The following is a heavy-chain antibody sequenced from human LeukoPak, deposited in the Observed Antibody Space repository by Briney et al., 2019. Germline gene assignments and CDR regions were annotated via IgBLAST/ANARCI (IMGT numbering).Heavy chain of an antibody. CDR2: IYISGST. CDR3: ARGYYAGLDS. J-gene: IGHJ4*02. V-gene: IGHV4-4*07. CDR1: GGSISSYY. Sequence: PSETLSLTCTVSGGSISSYYWNWIRQPAGKGLEWIGLIYISGSTNYNPSLGSRVTMSVDKSKNQLSLKLSSVTAADTAVYYCARGYYAGLDSWGQGTLVTVSS. D-gene: IGHD3-3*01.